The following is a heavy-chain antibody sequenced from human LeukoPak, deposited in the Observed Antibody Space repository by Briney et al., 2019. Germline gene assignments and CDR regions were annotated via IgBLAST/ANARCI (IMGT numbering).Heavy chain of an antibody. D-gene: IGHD1-26*01. J-gene: IGHJ4*02. Sequence: GGSLRLSCAASGFMLSSYWMSWVRQAPGKGLEWVANIKQDGSEKYYVDSVKGRFTISRDNAKNSLFLQMNRLRAEDTAVYFCAREGSQSASGTYPGNDWGQGTLVTVSS. CDR2: IKQDGSEK. V-gene: IGHV3-7*01. CDR1: GFMLSSYW. CDR3: AREGSQSASGTYPGND.